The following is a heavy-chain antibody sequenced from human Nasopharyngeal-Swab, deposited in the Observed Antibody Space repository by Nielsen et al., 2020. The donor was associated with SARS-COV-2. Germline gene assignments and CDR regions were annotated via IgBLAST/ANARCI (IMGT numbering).Heavy chain of an antibody. CDR3: ARNDILTGYYPYYYYGMDV. CDR1: GFTFSCYA. J-gene: IGHJ6*02. V-gene: IGHV3-30-3*01. Sequence: GESLKISCAASGFTFSCYAMHWVRQAPGTGLEWVAVISYDGSNKYYADSVKGRFTISRDNSKNTLYLQMNSLRAEDTAVYYCARNDILTGYYPYYYYGMDVWGQGTTVTVSS. CDR2: ISYDGSNK. D-gene: IGHD3-9*01.